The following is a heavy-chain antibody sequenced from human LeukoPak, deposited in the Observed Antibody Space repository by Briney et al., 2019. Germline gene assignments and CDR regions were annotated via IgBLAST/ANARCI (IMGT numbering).Heavy chain of an antibody. V-gene: IGHV3-30-3*01. Sequence: LSGRSLRLSCAASGFTFSSYAMHWVRQAPGKGLEWVAVISYDGSNKYYADSVKGRFTVSRDNSKNTLYLQMNSLRAEDTAVYYCARFSNPVGFDYWGQGTLVTVSS. CDR2: ISYDGSNK. CDR3: ARFSNPVGFDY. CDR1: GFTFSSYA. J-gene: IGHJ4*02.